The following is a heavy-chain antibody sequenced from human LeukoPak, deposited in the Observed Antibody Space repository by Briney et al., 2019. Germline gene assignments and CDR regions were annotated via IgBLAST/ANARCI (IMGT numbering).Heavy chain of an antibody. CDR2: IYYSGST. CDR1: GGSISSYY. D-gene: IGHD3-10*01. CDR3: ARYGSGSYYYYYGMDV. Sequence: TSETLSLTCTVSGGSISSYYWSWIRQPPGKGLEWIGYIYYSGSTNYNPSLKSRVTISVDTSKNQFSLKLSSLTAADTAVYYCARYGSGSYYYYYGMDVWGQGTTVTVSS. J-gene: IGHJ6*02. V-gene: IGHV4-59*01.